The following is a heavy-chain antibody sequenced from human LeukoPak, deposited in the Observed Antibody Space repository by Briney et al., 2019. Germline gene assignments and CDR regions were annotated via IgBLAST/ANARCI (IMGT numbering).Heavy chain of an antibody. CDR3: ARSYDYVWGSYRYLGY. CDR1: GYTFTGYY. D-gene: IGHD3-16*02. CDR2: VNPNSGGT. J-gene: IGHJ4*02. V-gene: IGHV1-2*02. Sequence: GASVKVSCKASGYTFTGYYMHWVRQAPGQGLERMGWVNPNSGGTNYAQKFQGRVTMTRDTSISAAYMELSRLRSDDTAVYYCARSYDYVWGSYRYLGYWGQGTLVTVSS.